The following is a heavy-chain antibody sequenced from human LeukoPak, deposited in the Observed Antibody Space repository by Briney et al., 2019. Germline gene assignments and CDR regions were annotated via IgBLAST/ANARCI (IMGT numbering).Heavy chain of an antibody. CDR2: ISGSGATT. J-gene: IGHJ4*02. D-gene: IGHD6-19*01. V-gene: IGHV3-23*01. CDR3: AKDFILRMAVAIDY. Sequence: GGSLRLSCAASGFAFSSYAMRWVRQAPGKGLDWVSTISGSGATTSYADSVKGRFTISRDNSKNTLYLQMNSLRAEDTAVYYCAKDFILRMAVAIDYWGQGTLVTVSS. CDR1: GFAFSSYA.